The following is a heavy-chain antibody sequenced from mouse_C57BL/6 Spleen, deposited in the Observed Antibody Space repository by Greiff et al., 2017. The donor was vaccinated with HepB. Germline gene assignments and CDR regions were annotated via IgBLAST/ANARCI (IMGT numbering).Heavy chain of an antibody. V-gene: IGHV1-26*01. CDR1: GYTFTDYY. Sequence: VQLQQSGPELVKPGASVKISCKASGYTFTDYYMNWVKQSHGKSLEWIGDINPNNGGTSYNQKFKGKATLTVDKSSSTAYMELRNLTSEDSAVYYCAREGPTGTGGYAMDYWGQGTSVTVSS. CDR3: AREGPTGTGGYAMDY. CDR2: INPNNGGT. D-gene: IGHD4-1*02. J-gene: IGHJ4*01.